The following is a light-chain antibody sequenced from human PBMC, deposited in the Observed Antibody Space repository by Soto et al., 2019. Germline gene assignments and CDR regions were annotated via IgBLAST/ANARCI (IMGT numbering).Light chain of an antibody. CDR2: DAS. V-gene: IGKV3-11*01. J-gene: IGKJ1*01. CDR3: QQRSNWPWT. CDR1: QSVSSN. Sequence: EIVMTQSPATLSVSPGEGVTLSCRASQSVSSNLAWYQQRPGQAPRLLIYDASNRATGIPVRFSGSGSGTDYTLTITNLEPEDFAIYYCQQRSNWPWTFGQGTKVDIK.